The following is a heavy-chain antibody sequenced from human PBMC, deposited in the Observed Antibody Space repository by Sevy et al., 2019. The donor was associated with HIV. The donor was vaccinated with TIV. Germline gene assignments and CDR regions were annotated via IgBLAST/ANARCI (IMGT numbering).Heavy chain of an antibody. CDR1: GFTFSSFD. V-gene: IGHV3-30*03. Sequence: GGSLRLSCVVSGFTFSSFDMHWVRQAPGKGLEWVAFISNDGSNKYYADSVKGRFTISRDNSKNTLYLQMNSLRVEDTAVYFCARGGDFNDRSAKRDFDYWGQGTLVTVSS. CDR2: ISNDGSNK. CDR3: ARGGDFNDRSAKRDFDY. D-gene: IGHD3-22*01. J-gene: IGHJ4*02.